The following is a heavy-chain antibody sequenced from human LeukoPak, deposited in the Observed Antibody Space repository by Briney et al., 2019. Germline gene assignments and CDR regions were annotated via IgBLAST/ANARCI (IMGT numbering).Heavy chain of an antibody. CDR2: IYSGGNT. Sequence: GRSLRLSCAASGFTFSSYAMHWVRQAPGKGLEWVSVIYSGGNTYYVDSVKGRFTISRDNSKNTLYLQMNSLRPEDTAVYYCARVFSGSYPDYWGQGTLVAVSS. V-gene: IGHV3-53*01. CDR3: ARVFSGSYPDY. J-gene: IGHJ4*02. D-gene: IGHD1-26*01. CDR1: GFTFSSYA.